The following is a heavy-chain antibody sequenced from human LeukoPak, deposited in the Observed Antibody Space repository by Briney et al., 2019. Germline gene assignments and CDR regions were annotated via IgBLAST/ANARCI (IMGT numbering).Heavy chain of an antibody. D-gene: IGHD3-16*01. CDR2: IYHSGST. CDR1: GGSISSGGYS. Sequence: SQTLSLTCAVSGGSISSGGYSWNWIRQPPGKGLEWIGYIYHSGSTYYNPSLKSRVTISIDRSKNQFSLKLSSVTAADTAVYYCASLSMMNDYWGQGTLVTVSS. V-gene: IGHV4-30-2*01. CDR3: ASLSMMNDY. J-gene: IGHJ4*02.